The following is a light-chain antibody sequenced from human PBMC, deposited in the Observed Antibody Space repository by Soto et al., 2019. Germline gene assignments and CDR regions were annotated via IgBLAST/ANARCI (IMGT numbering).Light chain of an antibody. CDR1: QSVSSTY. V-gene: IGKV3-20*01. CDR3: QLYVSSPPGYT. J-gene: IGKJ2*01. Sequence: EIVLTQSPGTLSLSPGERATLSCRASQSVSSTYLAWYQQKPGQAPGLLLYGTSNRATGIPDRFSGSGSGTDFTLTISRLEPEDVAIYYCQLYVSSPPGYTFGQGTKLEIK. CDR2: GTS.